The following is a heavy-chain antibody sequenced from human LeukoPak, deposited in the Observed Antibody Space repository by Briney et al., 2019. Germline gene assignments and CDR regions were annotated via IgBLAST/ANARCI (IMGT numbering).Heavy chain of an antibody. J-gene: IGHJ4*02. CDR1: GGSFSGYY. CDR3: ARGGGSSSWYYFDN. CDR2: INHSGST. D-gene: IGHD6-13*01. V-gene: IGHV4-34*01. Sequence: KTSETLSLTCAVYGGSFSGYYWSWIGQPPGKGLEWIGEINHSGSTNYNPSLKSRVNISIDTSKNQFSLKLSSVTAADTAVYNCARGGGSSSWYYFDNWGQGTLVTVSS.